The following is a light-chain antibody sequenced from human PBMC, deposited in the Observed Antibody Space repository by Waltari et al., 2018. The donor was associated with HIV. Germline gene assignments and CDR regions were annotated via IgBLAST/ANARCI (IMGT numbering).Light chain of an antibody. CDR3: QQYNDWPYG. V-gene: IGKV3-15*01. Sequence: EIVMTQSPDTLSVSPGERVTLSCRASQNIGINLAWYQQKAGQVPRLIIYGASTTAPGVPARVSGSGSGTEFTLTLSGLQSEDLAVYYCQQYNDWPYGFGQGTKL. J-gene: IGKJ2*03. CDR2: GAS. CDR1: QNIGIN.